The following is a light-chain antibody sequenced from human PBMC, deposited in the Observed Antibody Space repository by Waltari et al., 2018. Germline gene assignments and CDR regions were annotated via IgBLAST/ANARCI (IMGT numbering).Light chain of an antibody. CDR2: GAS. V-gene: IGKV3-20*01. CDR3: QHYDTSPWA. CDR1: QTVRSNK. Sequence: DMVLTQSPGTLSLSPGERATLSCRASQTVRSNKLAGYQQKPGQAPRLLMSGASTRAAGVPDRFSGSESGTDFTLTISRLEPEDFAVYSCQHYDTSPWAFGQGTKVEVK. J-gene: IGKJ1*01.